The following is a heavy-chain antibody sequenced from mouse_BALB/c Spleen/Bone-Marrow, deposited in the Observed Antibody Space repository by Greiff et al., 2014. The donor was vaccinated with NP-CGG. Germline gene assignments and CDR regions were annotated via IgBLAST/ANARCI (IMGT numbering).Heavy chain of an antibody. J-gene: IGHJ4*01. D-gene: IGHD1-1*01. CDR2: ISTYYDNT. CDR1: SYTFTDYA. Sequence: QVQLQQPGPELVRPGVSVKISCKGSSYTFTDYAMHWVKQSHAKSLEWIGVISTYYDNTNYNQKFKGKATMTVDKSSSTAYMELARLTSEDSAVYYCARGLLLLDYWGQGTSVTVSS. V-gene: IGHV1-67*01. CDR3: ARGLLLLDY.